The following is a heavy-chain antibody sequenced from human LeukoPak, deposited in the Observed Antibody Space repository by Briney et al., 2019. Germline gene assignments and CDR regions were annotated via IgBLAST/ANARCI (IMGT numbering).Heavy chain of an antibody. CDR2: IYTSGST. Sequence: ASETLSLTCTVPGGSISSYYWSWIRQPAGKGLGWIGRIYTSGSTDYNPSLKSRVTMSLATSKNQFSLKLSSVTAAHTAVPYCARESESGGICFDYWGQGTLVSVSS. J-gene: IGHJ4*02. V-gene: IGHV4-4*07. CDR1: GGSISSYY. D-gene: IGHD2-15*01. CDR3: ARESESGGICFDY.